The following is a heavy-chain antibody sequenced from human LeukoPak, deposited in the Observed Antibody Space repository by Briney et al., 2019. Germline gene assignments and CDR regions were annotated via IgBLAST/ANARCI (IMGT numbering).Heavy chain of an antibody. J-gene: IGHJ6*02. D-gene: IGHD4-17*01. V-gene: IGHV1-18*01. CDR2: ISAYNGRT. CDR3: ARVREDYGDYYYYYGMDV. Sequence: ASVKVSCKASGYTFTSYGISWVRQAPGQGLEWMGWISAYNGRTNYAQKLQGRVTMTTDTSTSTAYMELRSLRSDDTAVYYCARVREDYGDYYYYYGMDVWGQGTTVTVSS. CDR1: GYTFTSYG.